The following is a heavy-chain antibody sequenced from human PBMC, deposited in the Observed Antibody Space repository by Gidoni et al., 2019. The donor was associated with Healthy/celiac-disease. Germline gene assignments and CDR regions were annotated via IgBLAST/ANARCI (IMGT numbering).Heavy chain of an antibody. V-gene: IGHV3-21*01. J-gene: IGHJ4*02. CDR3: ARVEYQLSSMPSDY. D-gene: IGHD2-2*01. CDR2: SSSSSYI. Sequence: SSSSSYIYYADSVKGRFTISRDNAKNSLYLQMNSLRAEDTAVYYCARVEYQLSSMPSDYWGQGTLVTVSS.